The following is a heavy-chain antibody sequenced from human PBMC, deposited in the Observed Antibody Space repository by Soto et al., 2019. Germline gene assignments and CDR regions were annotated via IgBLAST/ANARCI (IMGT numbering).Heavy chain of an antibody. CDR1: GGSISSYY. J-gene: IGHJ6*02. Sequence: PSETLSLTCTVSGGSISSYYWSWIRQPPGKGLEWIGYIYYSGSTNYNPSLKSRVTISVDTSKNQFSLKLSSVTAADTAVYYCARDRSGYSSSWYRNYYYGMDVWGQGTTVTVSS. D-gene: IGHD6-13*01. CDR2: IYYSGST. V-gene: IGHV4-59*01. CDR3: ARDRSGYSSSWYRNYYYGMDV.